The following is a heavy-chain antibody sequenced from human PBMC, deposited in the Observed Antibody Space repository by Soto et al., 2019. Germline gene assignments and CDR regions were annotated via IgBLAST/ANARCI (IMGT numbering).Heavy chain of an antibody. Sequence: QLQLQESGPGLVKPSETLSLTCSVSGDSINSDNYYWGWIRQPPGKGLEWIGSIYYRGNTYYNPSLKTQGTISLDKSKSQFSLKLNSVTAADSAVYFCARLEGLATISYYFDYWGQGTLVTVSS. D-gene: IGHD3-9*01. CDR3: ARLEGLATISYYFDY. J-gene: IGHJ4*02. CDR2: IYYRGNT. CDR1: GDSINSDNYY. V-gene: IGHV4-39*01.